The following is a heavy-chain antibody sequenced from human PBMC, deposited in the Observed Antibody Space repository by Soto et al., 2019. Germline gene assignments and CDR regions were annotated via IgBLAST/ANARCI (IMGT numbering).Heavy chain of an antibody. Sequence: EVQLLESGGGLVQPGGSLRLSCAASGFTFSTYAMAWVRQAPGKGLEWVSSISSSSGSTFYADSVKGGFTISRDNSENTLSLQMNSLRAEDTAVYYCAKQPLKVPLRFDYWGQGTLVTVSS. CDR2: ISSSSGST. CDR3: AKQPLKVPLRFDY. CDR1: GFTFSTYA. D-gene: IGHD6-25*01. V-gene: IGHV3-23*01. J-gene: IGHJ4*02.